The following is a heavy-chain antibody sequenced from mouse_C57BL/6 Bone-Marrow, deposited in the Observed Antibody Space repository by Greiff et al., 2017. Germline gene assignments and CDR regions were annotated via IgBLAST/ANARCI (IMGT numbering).Heavy chain of an antibody. Sequence: EVKLVESGGGLVQPKGSLKLSCAASGFTFNTYAMHWVRQAPGKGLEWVARIRSKSSNYATYYADSVKDRFTISRDDSQSMLYLQMNNLNTEDTAMYYCVREIYYYCSRYVAYFDYWGQGTTLTVSS. V-gene: IGHV10-3*01. CDR2: IRSKSSNYAT. CDR1: GFTFNTYA. D-gene: IGHD1-1*01. J-gene: IGHJ2*01. CDR3: VREIYYYCSRYVAYFDY.